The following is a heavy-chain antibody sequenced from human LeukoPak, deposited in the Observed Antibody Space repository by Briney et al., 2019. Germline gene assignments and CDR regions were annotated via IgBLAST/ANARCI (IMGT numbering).Heavy chain of an antibody. Sequence: PGGSLRLSCAASGFTFSSYWMNWVRQAPGKGLEWVGRVKSENNGGTIDYAAPVKGRFTISRDDSKNILYLQMNSLRVEDTAVYYCARDPSGSSSWVRFDYWGQGTLVTVSS. CDR2: VKSENNGGTI. V-gene: IGHV3-15*01. CDR1: GFTFSSYW. D-gene: IGHD6-13*01. CDR3: ARDPSGSSSWVRFDY. J-gene: IGHJ4*02.